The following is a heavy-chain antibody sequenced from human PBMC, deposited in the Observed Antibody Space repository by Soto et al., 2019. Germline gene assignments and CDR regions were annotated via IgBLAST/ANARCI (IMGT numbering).Heavy chain of an antibody. CDR1: GGSISSYY. Sequence: SETLSLTCTVSGGSISSYYWSWIRQPPGKGLEWIGYIYYSGSTNYNPSLKSRVTISVDTSKNQFSLKLSSVTAADTAVYYCARIGYGDSHFDYWGQGTLVTVSS. D-gene: IGHD4-17*01. CDR3: ARIGYGDSHFDY. CDR2: IYYSGST. V-gene: IGHV4-59*01. J-gene: IGHJ4*02.